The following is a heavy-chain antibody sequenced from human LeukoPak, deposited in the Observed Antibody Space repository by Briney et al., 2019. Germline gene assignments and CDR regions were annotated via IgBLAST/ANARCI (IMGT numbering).Heavy chain of an antibody. V-gene: IGHV4-61*02. CDR1: GGSISSGSYY. J-gene: IGHJ6*02. CDR2: IYTSGST. D-gene: IGHD2-2*02. Sequence: SQTLSLTCTVSGGSISSGSYYWSWIRQPAGKGLEWIGRIYTSGSTNYNPFLKSRVTISVDTSKNQFSLKLSSVTAADTAVYYCARDRVVVPAAIGGGYYYGMDVWGQGTTVTVSS. CDR3: ARDRVVVPAAIGGGYYYGMDV.